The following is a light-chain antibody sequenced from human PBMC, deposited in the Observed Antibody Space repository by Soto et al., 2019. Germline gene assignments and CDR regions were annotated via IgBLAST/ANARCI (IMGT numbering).Light chain of an antibody. V-gene: IGKV3-11*01. Sequence: EVVLTQSPATLSLSPGEGATLSCRASQSISTYLAWYQQRPGQAPRLLIYDAFNRATGIPARFSGSGSGTVFTLTISSLEPEDFAVYYCQQRYYWPLAFGGGTKVAIK. CDR3: QQRYYWPLA. CDR2: DAF. CDR1: QSISTY. J-gene: IGKJ4*01.